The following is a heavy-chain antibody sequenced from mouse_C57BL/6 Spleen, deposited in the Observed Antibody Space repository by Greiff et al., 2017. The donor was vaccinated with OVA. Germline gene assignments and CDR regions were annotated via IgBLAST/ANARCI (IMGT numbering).Heavy chain of an antibody. CDR2: IYPGDGGT. V-gene: IGHV1-82*01. Sequence: VQLQQSGPELVKPGASVKISCKASGYAFSSSWMNWVKQRPGKGLEWIGRIYPGDGGTNYNGKFKGKATLTADKSSSTAYMQLSSLTTEDSAVYVCARGRANGGDFDYWGQGTTLTVAS. CDR3: ARGRANGGDFDY. CDR1: GYAFSSSW. J-gene: IGHJ2*01. D-gene: IGHD4-1*01.